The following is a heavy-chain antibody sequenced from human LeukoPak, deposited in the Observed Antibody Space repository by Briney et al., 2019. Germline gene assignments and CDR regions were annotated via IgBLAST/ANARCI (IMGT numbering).Heavy chain of an antibody. CDR3: ARLGAGYSSSWSGGYFDY. V-gene: IGHV4-4*07. Sequence: SETLSLTCTVSGVSISSYYWSWVWQPAGKGLEWIWRIYTSGSTIYNPSLKSRVTTSVDTSKNQFSLKLSSVTAADTAVYYCARLGAGYSSSWSGGYFDYWGQGTLVTVSS. CDR1: GVSISSYY. CDR2: IYTSGST. D-gene: IGHD6-13*01. J-gene: IGHJ4*02.